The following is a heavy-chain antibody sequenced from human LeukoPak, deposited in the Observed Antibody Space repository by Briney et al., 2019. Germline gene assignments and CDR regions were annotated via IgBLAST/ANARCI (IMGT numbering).Heavy chain of an antibody. D-gene: IGHD3-9*01. J-gene: IGHJ4*02. Sequence: SETLSLTCTVSGGSISSSSYYWGWIRQPPGKGLEWIGSIYYSGSTYYNPSLKSRVTISVDTSKNQFSLKLSSVTAADTAVYYCARAAPLYYDILTGYYLAFDYWGQGTLVTVSS. CDR3: ARAAPLYYDILTGYYLAFDY. CDR2: IYYSGST. V-gene: IGHV4-39*07. CDR1: GGSISSSSYY.